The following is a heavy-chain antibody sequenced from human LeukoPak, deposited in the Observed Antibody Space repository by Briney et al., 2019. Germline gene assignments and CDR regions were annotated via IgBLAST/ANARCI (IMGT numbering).Heavy chain of an antibody. CDR1: VYTFTSYY. CDR2: INPSCCST. Sequence: VASVNVSCKASVYTFTSYYMHWVRQAPGQGLEWMGIINPSCCSTSYAQKFQGRDTMTRDTCTSTVYMELRSLRYEDTDVYYCATVRSVGGTVGYHYYFDYWGQGTLVTVSS. CDR3: ATVRSVGGTVGYHYYFDY. D-gene: IGHD1-26*01. J-gene: IGHJ4*02. V-gene: IGHV1-46*01.